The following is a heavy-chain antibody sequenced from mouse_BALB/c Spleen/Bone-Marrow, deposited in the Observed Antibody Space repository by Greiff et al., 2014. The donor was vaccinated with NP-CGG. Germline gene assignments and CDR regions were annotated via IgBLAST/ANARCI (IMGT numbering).Heavy chain of an antibody. V-gene: IGHV14-3*02. D-gene: IGHD1-1*01. CDR1: GFNIKDTY. J-gene: IGHJ2*01. CDR3: ANYYYGSHFDY. CDR2: IDPANGNT. Sequence: VQLQQPGAALVKPGASVKLSCTASGFNIKDTYMHWVKQRPGQGLEWIGRIDPANGNTKYDPKFQGKATITADTSSNTAYLQLSSLTSEDTAVYYCANYYYGSHFDYWGQGTTLTVSS.